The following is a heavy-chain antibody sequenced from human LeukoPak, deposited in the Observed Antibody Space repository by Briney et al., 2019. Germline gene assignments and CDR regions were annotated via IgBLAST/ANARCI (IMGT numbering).Heavy chain of an antibody. CDR2: VYYSGST. Sequence: SETLSLTCTVSGGSISSYYWSWIRQPPGKGLEWIGYVYYSGSTNYNPSLKSRVTISVDTSKNQFSLKLSSVTAADTAVYYCAREGGYSYGYDYWGQGTLVTVSS. V-gene: IGHV4-59*01. CDR3: AREGGYSYGYDY. D-gene: IGHD5-18*01. CDR1: GGSISSYY. J-gene: IGHJ4*02.